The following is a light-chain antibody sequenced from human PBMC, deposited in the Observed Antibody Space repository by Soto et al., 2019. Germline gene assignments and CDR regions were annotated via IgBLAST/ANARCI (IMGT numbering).Light chain of an antibody. CDR2: AAS. V-gene: IGKV1-39*01. J-gene: IGKJ5*01. Sequence: DIRMTQSPSSLSASVGDSVTITCRASQSISSYLNWYQQKPGKAPKLLIYAASSLQSGVPSRFSGSGSGTDFTLTISRLEPEDFAVYYCQQYGSSPLTFGGGTRLEIK. CDR1: QSISSY. CDR3: QQYGSSPLT.